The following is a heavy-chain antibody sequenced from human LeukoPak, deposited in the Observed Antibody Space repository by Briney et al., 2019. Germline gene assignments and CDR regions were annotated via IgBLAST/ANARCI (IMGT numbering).Heavy chain of an antibody. CDR2: IIPIFGTV. CDR1: GGTFSSYA. Sequence: GASVKVSCKASGGTFSSYAISWVRQAPGQGLEWMGGIIPIFGTVNYAQKFQGRVTITADKSTSTAYMELSRLRSEDTAVYYCARSLFRFLEWSYRSYYYYYMDVWGKGTTVTVSS. J-gene: IGHJ6*03. CDR3: ARSLFRFLEWSYRSYYYYYMDV. D-gene: IGHD3-3*01. V-gene: IGHV1-69*06.